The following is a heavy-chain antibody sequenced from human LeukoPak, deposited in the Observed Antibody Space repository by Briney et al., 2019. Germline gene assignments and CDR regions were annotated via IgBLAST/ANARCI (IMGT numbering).Heavy chain of an antibody. CDR1: GFTFSSYS. CDR2: ISSSSSYI. CDR3: ARDQGGRFDY. Sequence: RGSLRLSCAASGFTFSSYSMNWVRQAPGKGLEWVSSISSSSSYIYYADSVKGRFTISRDNAKNSLYLQMNSLRAEDTAVYYCARDQGGRFDYWGQGTLVTVSS. V-gene: IGHV3-21*01. J-gene: IGHJ4*02. D-gene: IGHD1-26*01.